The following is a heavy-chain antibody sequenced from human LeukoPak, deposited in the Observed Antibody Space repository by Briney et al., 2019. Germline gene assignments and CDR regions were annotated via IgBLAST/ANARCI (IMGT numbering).Heavy chain of an antibody. CDR1: GYTFTSYY. D-gene: IGHD3-10*01. J-gene: IGHJ4*02. CDR3: ARDFRVRGVITLGY. CDR2: IDPSGGST. V-gene: IGHV1-46*01. Sequence: GASVNVSCKASGYTFTSYYMHWVRQAPGQGLEWMGIIDPSGGSTSYAQKCQGRATMTRDTSTSTVYMELSSLRSEDTAVYYCARDFRVRGVITLGYWGQGTLVTVSS.